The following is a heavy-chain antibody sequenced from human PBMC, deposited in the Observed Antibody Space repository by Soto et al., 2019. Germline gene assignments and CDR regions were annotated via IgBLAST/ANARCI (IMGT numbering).Heavy chain of an antibody. Sequence: QVQLVQSGGGLVKSGGSLRLSCAASGSTFSDYYMSWIRQAPGKGLEWLSYITSSSSYTNYADSVKGRFTISRDNAKNSLYLQMNSLRVEDTAVYYCAGGQDNRAVNFDYWSQGTLVTVSS. CDR1: GSTFSDYY. CDR3: AGGQDNRAVNFDY. V-gene: IGHV3-11*05. D-gene: IGHD1-26*01. CDR2: ITSSSSYT. J-gene: IGHJ4*02.